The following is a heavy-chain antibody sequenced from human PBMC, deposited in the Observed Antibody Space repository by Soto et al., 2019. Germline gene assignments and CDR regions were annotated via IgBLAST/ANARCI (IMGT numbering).Heavy chain of an antibody. D-gene: IGHD3-10*01. J-gene: IGHJ2*01. CDR3: ARSEGMAPTWYSDL. Sequence: PSETLSLTCTVSGGSISSGGYYWSWIRQHPGKGLEWIGYIYYSGSTYYNPSLKSRVTISVDTSKNQFSLKLSSVTAADTAVYYCARSEGMAPTWYSDLWRRGTLVTVSS. CDR1: GGSISSGGYY. CDR2: IYYSGST. V-gene: IGHV4-31*03.